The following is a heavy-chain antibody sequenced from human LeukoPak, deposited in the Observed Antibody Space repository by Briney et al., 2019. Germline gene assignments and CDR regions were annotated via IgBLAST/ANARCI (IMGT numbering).Heavy chain of an antibody. CDR1: GFTFTSYG. V-gene: IGHV3-33*01. D-gene: IGHD5-18*01. Sequence: GGSLRLSCAASGFTFTSYGMPWVRQAPGKGLEWVALIWYDGSNKYYADSVRGRFTISRDNSKNTLYLQMNSLTAEDTAVYYCARDRGYSYAHPLDYWGQGTLVTVSS. CDR2: IWYDGSNK. CDR3: ARDRGYSYAHPLDY. J-gene: IGHJ4*02.